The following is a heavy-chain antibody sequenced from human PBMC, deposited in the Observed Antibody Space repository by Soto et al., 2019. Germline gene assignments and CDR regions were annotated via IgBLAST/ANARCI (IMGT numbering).Heavy chain of an antibody. V-gene: IGHV4-4*02. CDR3: ARMEQQLVHDYYYGMDV. CDR2: IYHSGST. D-gene: IGHD6-13*01. J-gene: IGHJ6*01. Sequence: KPSETLSLTCAVSGGSISSSNWWSWVRQPPGKGLEWIGEIYHSGSTNYNPSLKSRVTISVDKSKNQFSLKLSSVTAADTAVYYCARMEQQLVHDYYYGMDVSGQATTVTVSS. CDR1: GGSISSSNW.